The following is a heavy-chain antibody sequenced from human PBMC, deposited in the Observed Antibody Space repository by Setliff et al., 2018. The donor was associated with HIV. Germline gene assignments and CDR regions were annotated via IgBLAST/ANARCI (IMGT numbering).Heavy chain of an antibody. CDR3: ARETIRSGHPSEAGFDF. V-gene: IGHV4-38-2*02. J-gene: IGHJ4*02. CDR1: AYSIRNGYY. Sequence: SETLSLTCTVSAYSIRNGYYWGWIRQSPGKGLEWIGTLYYDGNTYYNPSLKSRVTMSVDTSKNQFSLNLNSVTAADTAVYYCARETIRSGHPSEAGFDFWDQGALVTVSS. CDR2: LYYDGNT. D-gene: IGHD6-19*01.